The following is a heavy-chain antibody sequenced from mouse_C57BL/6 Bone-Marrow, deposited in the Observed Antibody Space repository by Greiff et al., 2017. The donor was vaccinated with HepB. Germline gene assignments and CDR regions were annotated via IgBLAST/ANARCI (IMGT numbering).Heavy chain of an antibody. CDR1: GYTFTSYG. CDR3: ATWDYGSDFDY. J-gene: IGHJ2*01. CDR2: IYPRSGNT. V-gene: IGHV1-81*01. D-gene: IGHD1-1*01. Sequence: QVQLQQSGAELARPGASVKLSCKASGYTFTSYGISWVKQRTGQGLEWIGEIYPRSGNTYYNEKFKGKATLTADKSSSTAYMELRSLTSEDSAVYFCATWDYGSDFDYWGQGTTLTVSS.